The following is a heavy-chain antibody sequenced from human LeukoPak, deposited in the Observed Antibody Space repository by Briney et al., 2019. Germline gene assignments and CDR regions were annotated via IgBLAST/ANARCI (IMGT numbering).Heavy chain of an antibody. J-gene: IGHJ4*02. Sequence: GGSLRLSCAASGFTFSSCAMSWVRQAPGKGLEWVSAISGSGGSTCYADSVKGRFTISRDNSKNTLYLQMNSLRAEDTAVYYCAKDVEYYYDSSGYDYWGQGTLVTVSS. V-gene: IGHV3-23*01. CDR2: ISGSGGST. D-gene: IGHD3-22*01. CDR3: AKDVEYYYDSSGYDY. CDR1: GFTFSSCA.